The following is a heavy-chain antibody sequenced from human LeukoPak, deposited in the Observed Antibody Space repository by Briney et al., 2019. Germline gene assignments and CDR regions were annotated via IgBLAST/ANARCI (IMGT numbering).Heavy chain of an antibody. J-gene: IGHJ6*03. Sequence: GGSLRLSCAASGFTFSSYAMSWVRQAPGKGLEWVSAISGSGGSTYYADSVKGRFTISRDNSKNTLYLQMNSLRAEDTAVYYCARCVILTGRYMDVWGKGTTVTISS. CDR2: ISGSGGST. CDR3: ARCVILTGRYMDV. CDR1: GFTFSSYA. D-gene: IGHD3-9*01. V-gene: IGHV3-23*01.